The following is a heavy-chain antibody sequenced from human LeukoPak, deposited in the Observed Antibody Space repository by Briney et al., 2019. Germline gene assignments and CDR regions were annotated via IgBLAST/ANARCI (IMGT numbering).Heavy chain of an antibody. CDR3: ARVGRLDYYYYMDV. Sequence: RPGGSLRLSCAASGFTFDDYGMSWVRQAPGKGLEWVSGINWNGGSTGYADSVKGRFTISRGNAKNSLYLQMNSLRAEDTALYYCARVGRLDYYYYMDVWGKGTTVTVSS. CDR2: INWNGGST. V-gene: IGHV3-20*04. J-gene: IGHJ6*03. D-gene: IGHD2-15*01. CDR1: GFTFDDYG.